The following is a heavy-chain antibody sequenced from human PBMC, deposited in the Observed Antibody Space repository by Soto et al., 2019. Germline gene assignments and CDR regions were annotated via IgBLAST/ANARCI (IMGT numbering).Heavy chain of an antibody. V-gene: IGHV3-49*04. Sequence: GGSLRLSCTASGFTFGDYAMSWVRQAPGKGLEWVGFIRSKAYGGTTEYAASVKGRFTISRDDSKSIAYLQMNSLKTEDTAVYHCTRVNSSSWYYFDYWGQGTLVTVSS. CDR1: GFTFGDYA. CDR3: TRVNSSSWYYFDY. CDR2: IRSKAYGGTT. D-gene: IGHD6-13*01. J-gene: IGHJ4*02.